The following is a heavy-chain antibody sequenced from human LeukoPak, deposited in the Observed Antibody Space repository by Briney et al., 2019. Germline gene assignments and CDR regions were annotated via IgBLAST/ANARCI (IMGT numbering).Heavy chain of an antibody. V-gene: IGHV3-23*01. Sequence: PGGSLRLSCAASGFTFSSYAMSWVRQAPGKGLEWVSAISGSGGSTYYADSGKGRFTISRDNSKKTLYLQMNSLRAEDTAVYYCARRYCSSTTCPVDCWGQGTLVTVSS. CDR2: ISGSGGST. J-gene: IGHJ4*02. CDR3: ARRYCSSTTCPVDC. CDR1: GFTFSSYA. D-gene: IGHD2-2*01.